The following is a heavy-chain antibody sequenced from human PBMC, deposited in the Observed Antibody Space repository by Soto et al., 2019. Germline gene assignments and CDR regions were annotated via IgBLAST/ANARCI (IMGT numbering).Heavy chain of an antibody. J-gene: IGHJ5*02. CDR2: IKDKPNNYAT. CDR3: TRQSARWEDWFDP. D-gene: IGHD1-26*01. CDR1: GFTFSASG. Sequence: EAQLVESGGGLVQPGRSLKLSCAASGFTFSASGIHWFRQASGKGLEWVAHIKDKPNNYATEYAASVKGRFTISRDDSMNMAFLQMNNLKTEDTAVYFCTRQSARWEDWFDPWGQGTLVTVSS. V-gene: IGHV3-73*02.